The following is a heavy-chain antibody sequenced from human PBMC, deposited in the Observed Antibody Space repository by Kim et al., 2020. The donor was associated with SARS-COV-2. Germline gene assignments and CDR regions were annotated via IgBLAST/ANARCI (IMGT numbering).Heavy chain of an antibody. CDR3: AKVPSTVVTPAFDY. J-gene: IGHJ4*02. Sequence: GGSLRLSCVASGFTFRTSAMYWVRQAPGEGLGWISAIDAGGSNTYYADSVRGRFTISRDNPKNTLYLQMSSLTADDTAVYYCAKVPSTVVTPAFDYWGQG. V-gene: IGHV3-23*01. CDR2: IDAGGSNT. D-gene: IGHD4-17*01. CDR1: GFTFRTSA.